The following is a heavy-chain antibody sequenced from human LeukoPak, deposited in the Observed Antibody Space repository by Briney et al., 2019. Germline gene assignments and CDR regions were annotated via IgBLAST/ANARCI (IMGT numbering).Heavy chain of an antibody. Sequence: GGSLKPSFAAPGFTFSSLAITWVRQAPGKGMEWVSGISASGDSTDYAASVKGRLTISRDNSRNTLYLQMNSLRAEDTAVYYCAKDAAGPEYWGQGTLVTVSS. CDR1: GFTFSSLA. CDR3: AKDAAGPEY. D-gene: IGHD6-13*01. J-gene: IGHJ4*02. CDR2: ISASGDST. V-gene: IGHV3-23*01.